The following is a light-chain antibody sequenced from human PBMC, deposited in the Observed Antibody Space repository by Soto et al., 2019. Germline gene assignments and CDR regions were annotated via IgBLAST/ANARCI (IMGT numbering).Light chain of an antibody. CDR3: QQADSFPIT. CDR1: QGISGW. CDR2: AAS. Sequence: DIQMTPSPSPLAASVGDRGTITFRASQGISGWLAWYQQKPGKAPKLLIHAASSLQSGVPSRFSGSGSGTDFTLTISSLQPEDFATYYCQQADSFPITFGQGTRLEIK. V-gene: IGKV1-12*01. J-gene: IGKJ5*01.